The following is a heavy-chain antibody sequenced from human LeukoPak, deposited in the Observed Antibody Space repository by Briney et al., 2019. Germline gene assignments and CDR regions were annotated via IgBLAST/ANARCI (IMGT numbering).Heavy chain of an antibody. J-gene: IGHJ4*02. V-gene: IGHV3-9*01. Sequence: GGSLRLSCAASGFTFDDYAMHWVRQAPGKGLEWVSGISWNSGSIGYADSVKGRFTISRDNAKNSLYLQMNSLRAEDTAVYYCARDSGWLQQGVFDYWGQGTLVTVSS. D-gene: IGHD5-24*01. CDR2: ISWNSGSI. CDR1: GFTFDDYA. CDR3: ARDSGWLQQGVFDY.